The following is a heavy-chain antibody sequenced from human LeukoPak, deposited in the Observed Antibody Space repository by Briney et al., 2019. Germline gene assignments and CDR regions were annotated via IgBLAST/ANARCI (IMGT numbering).Heavy chain of an antibody. CDR2: INAGNGNT. V-gene: IGHV1-3*01. CDR1: GYTFTSYA. D-gene: IGHD3-22*01. J-gene: IGHJ4*02. Sequence: ASVKASCKASGYTFTSYAMHWVRQAPGQRLEWMGWINAGNGNTKYSQKFQGRVSITRDTSASTAYMELSSLRSEDTAVYYCARSCYDSSGYYSFDYWGQGTLVTVSS. CDR3: ARSCYDSSGYYSFDY.